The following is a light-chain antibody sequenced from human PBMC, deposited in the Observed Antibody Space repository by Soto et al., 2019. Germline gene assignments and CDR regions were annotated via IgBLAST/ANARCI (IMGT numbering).Light chain of an antibody. CDR3: QQRSNRLLT. Sequence: EIVLTQSPGTLSLSPGERATLSCRASQSVSSSYLAWYQQKPGQAPRLLIYGASSRATDIPARFSGSGSGKDFTLTISSLEPEDFAVYYCQQRSNRLLTFGGGTKVEIK. V-gene: IGKV3D-20*02. J-gene: IGKJ4*01. CDR1: QSVSSSY. CDR2: GAS.